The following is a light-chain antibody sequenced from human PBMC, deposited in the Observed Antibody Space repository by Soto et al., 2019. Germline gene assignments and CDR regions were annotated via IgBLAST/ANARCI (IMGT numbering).Light chain of an antibody. J-gene: IGKJ1*01. CDR3: QQYGRSPWT. CDR2: AAS. Sequence: EIVLTQSPGTLSLSPGERATVSCRSSQSVSSNYLAWYQQNPGQAPRLLIYAASSRATGIPDRFSGSGSGTDFTLTIRRLEPEDFAVYYCQQYGRSPWTFGQGTKVDIK. V-gene: IGKV3-20*01. CDR1: QSVSSNY.